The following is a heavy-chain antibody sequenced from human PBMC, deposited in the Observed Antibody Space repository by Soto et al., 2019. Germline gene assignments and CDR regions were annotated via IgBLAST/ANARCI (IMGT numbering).Heavy chain of an antibody. CDR1: GFTFCSSA. Sequence: PGGSLGLSCAASGFTFCSSALQWVRQASGKGLEWLGRIGSRGETYATTYAASVKGRFTISRDNSKNTLYLQMNSLRAEDTAVYYCHGYGYWGQGTLVTVSS. CDR2: IGSRGETYAT. D-gene: IGHD5-12*01. J-gene: IGHJ4*02. CDR3: HGYGY. V-gene: IGHV3-73*01.